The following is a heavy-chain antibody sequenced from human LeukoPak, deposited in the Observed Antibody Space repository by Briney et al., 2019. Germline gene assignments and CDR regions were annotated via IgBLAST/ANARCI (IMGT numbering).Heavy chain of an antibody. V-gene: IGHV3-33*01. CDR3: AREGVPSIAAAELDY. CDR1: GFTFSSYG. D-gene: IGHD6-13*01. CDR2: IWYDGSNK. Sequence: GGSLRLSCAASGFTFSSYGMHWVRQAPGKGLEWVAVIWYDGSNKYYADSVKGRFTISRDNSKNTLYLQMNSLRAEDTAVYYCAREGVPSIAAAELDYWGQGTLVTVSS. J-gene: IGHJ4*02.